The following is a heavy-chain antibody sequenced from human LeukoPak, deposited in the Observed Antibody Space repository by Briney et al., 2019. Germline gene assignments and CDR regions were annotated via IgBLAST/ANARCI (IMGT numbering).Heavy chain of an antibody. Sequence: TSETLSFTAAVYGGSFSGYNWGWIRQPPGKGLEGIGEINHGGSTHYNPSLKSRVTISVDTSKNQFSLKLSSVTAADTAVYYCAGRITMVRGGNWFDPWGQGTLVTVSS. J-gene: IGHJ5*02. CDR1: GGSFSGYN. CDR2: INHGGST. V-gene: IGHV4-34*01. CDR3: AGRITMVRGGNWFDP. D-gene: IGHD3-10*01.